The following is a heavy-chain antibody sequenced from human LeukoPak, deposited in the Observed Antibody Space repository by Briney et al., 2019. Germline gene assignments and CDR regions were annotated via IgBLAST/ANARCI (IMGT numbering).Heavy chain of an antibody. D-gene: IGHD2-15*01. CDR2: ISYDGSNK. V-gene: IGHV3-30-3*01. J-gene: IGHJ4*02. CDR1: GFTFSSYA. Sequence: GGSLRLSCAASGFTFSSYAMHWVRQAPGQGLEWVAVISYDGSNKYYADSVKGRFTISRDNSKNTLFLQLNSLRAEDTAVYYCARDYSGGLDYWGQGTLVTVSS. CDR3: ARDYSGGLDY.